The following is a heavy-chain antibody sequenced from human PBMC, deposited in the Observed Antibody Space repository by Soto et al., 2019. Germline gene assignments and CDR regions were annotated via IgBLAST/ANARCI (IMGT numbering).Heavy chain of an antibody. J-gene: IGHJ3*01. D-gene: IGHD3-9*01. CDR1: GYPFTGYY. CDR3: ARGFGMNSLNKARNRFDL. V-gene: IGHV1-2*04. Sequence: QVQLVQSEAEVRQPGASVKVCCTASGYPFTGYYLHWLRQAPGQGLGRMVWINPTSGGTRYAKKLQGLVTGSTDTSIRESFLEVTSLKFDDTAVYFCARGFGMNSLNKARNRFDLWGQGTRVTVS. CDR2: INPTSGGT.